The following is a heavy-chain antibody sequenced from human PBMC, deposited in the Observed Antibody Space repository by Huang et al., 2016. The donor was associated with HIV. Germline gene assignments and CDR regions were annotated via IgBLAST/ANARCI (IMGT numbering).Heavy chain of an antibody. CDR2: ISCYTGST. Sequence: EVQLSESGGGLVRPGGSLRLSCVASGFTFSDFAMNWVRQAPGKGLQWVSGISCYTGSTFYADAVKGRFTISRDNSKNTMYLQMHNLRGEDTAVYYCAKDGRSDILTGYYDFWGQGTLVSVSS. J-gene: IGHJ4*02. CDR1: GFTFSDFA. V-gene: IGHV3-23*01. D-gene: IGHD3-9*01. CDR3: AKDGRSDILTGYYDF.